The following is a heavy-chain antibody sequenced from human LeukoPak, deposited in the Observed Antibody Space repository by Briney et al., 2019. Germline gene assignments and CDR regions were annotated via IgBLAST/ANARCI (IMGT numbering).Heavy chain of an antibody. D-gene: IGHD3-16*02. CDR1: GYTFTGYY. V-gene: IGHV1-2*02. CDR2: INPNSGGT. CDR3: ARDLRSYNWFDP. Sequence: ASVKVSCKASGYTFTGYYTHWVRQAPGQGLEWMGWINPNSGGTNYAQKFQGRVTMTRDTSISTAYMELSRLRSDDTAVYYCARDLRSYNWFDPWGQGTLVTVSS. J-gene: IGHJ5*02.